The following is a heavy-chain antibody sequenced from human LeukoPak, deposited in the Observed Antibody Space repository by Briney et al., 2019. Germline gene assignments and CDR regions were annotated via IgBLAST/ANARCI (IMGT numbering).Heavy chain of an antibody. Sequence: PSETLSLTCAVYGGSFSGYYWSWIRQPPGKGLEWIGEINHSGSTNYNPSLKSRVTISVDTSKNQFSLKLSSVTAADTAVYYCARQKAMIVADEDAFDIWGQGTMVTVSP. CDR2: INHSGST. J-gene: IGHJ3*02. CDR3: ARQKAMIVADEDAFDI. D-gene: IGHD3-22*01. CDR1: GGSFSGYY. V-gene: IGHV4-34*01.